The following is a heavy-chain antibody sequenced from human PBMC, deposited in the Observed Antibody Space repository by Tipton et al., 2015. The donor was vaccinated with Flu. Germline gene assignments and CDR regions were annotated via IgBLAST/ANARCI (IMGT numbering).Heavy chain of an antibody. CDR2: IRSKAYGGTT. Sequence: SLRLSCTASGFTFGDYAMSWVRQAPGKGLEWVGFIRSKAYGGTTEYAASVKGRFTISRDDSKSIAYLQMNSLKTEDTAVYYCTRDRAEYYYYGMDVWGQGTTVTVSS. CDR3: TRDRAEYYYYGMDV. V-gene: IGHV3-49*04. J-gene: IGHJ6*02. CDR1: GFTFGDYA.